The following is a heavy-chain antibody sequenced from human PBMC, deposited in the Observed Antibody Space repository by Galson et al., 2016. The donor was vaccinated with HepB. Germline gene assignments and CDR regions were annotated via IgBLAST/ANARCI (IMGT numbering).Heavy chain of an antibody. V-gene: IGHV3-21*01. D-gene: IGHD4-17*01. Sequence: SLRLSCAGPKFVVSAYTMNWIRQAPGMGLEWVSSISSSSNFIYYADAVKGRFTVSSDNSKNTLYLQVSSLRAEDTAVYLCARCATTVTTLRVYWGQGTLVTVSS. CDR2: ISSSSNFI. CDR3: ARCATTVTTLRVY. J-gene: IGHJ4*02. CDR1: KFVVSAYT.